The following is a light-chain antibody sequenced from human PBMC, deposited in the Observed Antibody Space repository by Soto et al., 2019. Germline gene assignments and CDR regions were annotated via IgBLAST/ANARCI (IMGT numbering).Light chain of an antibody. CDR1: QSVRTF. J-gene: IGKJ4*01. CDR3: QQRSNWPPALS. Sequence: EIVLTQSPATLSLSPGESATLSCKASQSVRTFLAWYQQKPGQIPRLLIYDASKRATGIPARFSGSGSGTDFTLTISSLEPEDFAVYYCQQRSNWPPALSFGGGTKVEI. V-gene: IGKV3-11*01. CDR2: DAS.